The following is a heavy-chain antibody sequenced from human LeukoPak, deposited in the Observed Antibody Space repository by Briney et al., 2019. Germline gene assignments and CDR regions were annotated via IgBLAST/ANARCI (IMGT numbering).Heavy chain of an antibody. V-gene: IGHV1-2*02. CDR2: INPNSGGT. CDR3: ARGYCSGDCFTLFDY. Sequence: GASVKVSCKASGYTFTGYYMRWVRQAPGQGLEWMGWINPNSGGTNYAQKFQGRVTMTRDTSISTAYMELSSLRSDDTAVYYCARGYCSGDCFTLFDYWGQGTLVTVSS. D-gene: IGHD2-21*02. J-gene: IGHJ4*02. CDR1: GYTFTGYY.